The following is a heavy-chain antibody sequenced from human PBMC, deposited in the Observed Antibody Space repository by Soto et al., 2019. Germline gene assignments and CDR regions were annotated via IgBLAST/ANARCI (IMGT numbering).Heavy chain of an antibody. Sequence: QVQLVQSGAEVKKPGASVTVSCKASAYSFTTYHIHWVRQAPGQGLEWMGGIIPVSGTANYAQKFHGRVTISADAATNTAYMELSSVRFDDTAVYYCATVDRSVALVGWFDPWGQGTLVTVSS. CDR1: AYSFTTYH. D-gene: IGHD2-8*02. CDR3: ATVDRSVALVGWFDP. J-gene: IGHJ5*02. CDR2: IIPVSGTA. V-gene: IGHV1-69*01.